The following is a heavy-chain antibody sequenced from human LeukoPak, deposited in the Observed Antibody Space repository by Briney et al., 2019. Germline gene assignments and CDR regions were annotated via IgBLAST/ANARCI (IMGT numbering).Heavy chain of an antibody. CDR1: GGSISSGGYY. V-gene: IGHV4-30-2*01. CDR2: IYHSGST. Sequence: SQTLSLTCTVSGGSISSGGYYWSWIRQPPGKGLEWIGYIYHSGSTYYNPSLKSRVTISVDRSKNQFSLKLSSVTAADTAVYYCARAGISITGTSLDYWGQGTLVTVSS. J-gene: IGHJ4*02. CDR3: ARAGISITGTSLDY. D-gene: IGHD1-20*01.